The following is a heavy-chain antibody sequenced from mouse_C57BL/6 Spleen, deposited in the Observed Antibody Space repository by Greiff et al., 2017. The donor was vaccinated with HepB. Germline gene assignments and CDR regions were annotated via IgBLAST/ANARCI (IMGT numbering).Heavy chain of an antibody. CDR3: ARTTTVYYYAMDY. D-gene: IGHD1-1*01. CDR2: INPSSGYT. CDR1: GYTFTSYW. Sequence: VQLQQSGAELAKPGASVKLSCKASGYTFTSYWMHWVKQRPGQGLEWIGYINPSSGYTKYNQKFKDKATLTADKSSSTAYMQLSSLTYEDSAVYYCARTTTVYYYAMDYWGQGTSVTVSS. J-gene: IGHJ4*01. V-gene: IGHV1-7*01.